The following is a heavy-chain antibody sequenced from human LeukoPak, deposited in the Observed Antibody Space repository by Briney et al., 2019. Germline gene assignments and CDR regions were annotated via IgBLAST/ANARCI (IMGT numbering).Heavy chain of an antibody. J-gene: IGHJ4*02. D-gene: IGHD3-10*01. V-gene: IGHV3-13*01. CDR2: IGTAGDT. Sequence: GGSLRLSCAASGFTFSSYDMHWDRQAKGKGLEWVSAIGTAGDTYYPGSVKGRFTISRENAKNSLYLQMNSLRAGDTAVYYCARGSGSEPVFDYWGQGTLVTVSS. CDR3: ARGSGSEPVFDY. CDR1: GFTFSSYD.